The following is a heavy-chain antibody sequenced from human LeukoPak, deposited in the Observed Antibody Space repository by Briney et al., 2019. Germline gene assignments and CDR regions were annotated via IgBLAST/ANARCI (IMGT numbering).Heavy chain of an antibody. J-gene: IGHJ6*02. CDR2: MNPNSGNT. Sequence: ASVKVSCKASGYTFTSYDINWVRQATGQGLEWMGWMNPNSGNTNYAQKFQVRVTMTTDASTSTAYMELRSLRSDDTAVYYCARVQYDYYGSGSYYNPEYYYYGMDVWGQGTTVTVSS. CDR3: ARVQYDYYGSGSYYNPEYYYYGMDV. CDR1: GYTFTSYD. V-gene: IGHV1-8*01. D-gene: IGHD3-10*01.